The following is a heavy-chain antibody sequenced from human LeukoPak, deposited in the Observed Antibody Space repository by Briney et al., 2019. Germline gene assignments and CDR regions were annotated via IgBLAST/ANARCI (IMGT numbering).Heavy chain of an antibody. D-gene: IGHD4-17*01. Sequence: SETLSLTCTVSGGSISSSSYYWGWIRQPPGKGLEWIGSIYYSGSTYYNPSLKSRVTISVDTSKNQFSLKLSSVTAADTAVYYCARDRYGDYAYWGQGTLVTVSS. CDR2: IYYSGST. J-gene: IGHJ4*02. V-gene: IGHV4-39*07. CDR3: ARDRYGDYAY. CDR1: GGSISSSSYY.